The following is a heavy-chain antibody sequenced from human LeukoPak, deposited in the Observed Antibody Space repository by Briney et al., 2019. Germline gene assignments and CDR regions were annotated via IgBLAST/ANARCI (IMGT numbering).Heavy chain of an antibody. J-gene: IGHJ4*02. Sequence: ASVTVSCKASGYTFSSYGISRVRQAPGQGLEWMGWISAYNGNTNYAQKLQGRVTMTTDTSTSTAYMELRSLRSDDTAVYYCAREDYGDYVGFYWGQGTLVTVSS. CDR2: ISAYNGNT. CDR1: GYTFSSYG. V-gene: IGHV1-18*04. D-gene: IGHD4-17*01. CDR3: AREDYGDYVGFY.